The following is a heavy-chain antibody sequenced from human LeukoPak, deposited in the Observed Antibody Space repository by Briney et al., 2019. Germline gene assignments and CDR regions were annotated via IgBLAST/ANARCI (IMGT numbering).Heavy chain of an antibody. J-gene: IGHJ4*02. CDR1: GYTLTELS. CDR2: FDPEDGET. CDR3: AIGLAYGSSLGYFDY. D-gene: IGHD6-6*01. Sequence: GASVKVSCKVSGYTLTELSMHWVRQAPGKGLEWMGGFDPEDGETIYAQKFQGRVTMTEDTSTDTAYMELSSLRSEDTAVYYCAIGLAYGSSLGYFDYWGQGTLVTVSS. V-gene: IGHV1-24*01.